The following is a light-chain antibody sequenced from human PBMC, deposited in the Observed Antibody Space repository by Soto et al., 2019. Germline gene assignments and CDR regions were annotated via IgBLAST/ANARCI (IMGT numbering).Light chain of an antibody. Sequence: QSVLTQPPSASGSPGQSVTISCTGTSRSVGGYNYVSWYQQHSGKVPNLMIYEVSKRPSGVPDRFSGYKSGSTASLSVSGLQADDEAGYYCSTYAGSNNFVVFGGGTNVTVL. CDR2: EVS. V-gene: IGLV2-8*01. CDR1: SRSVGGYNY. CDR3: STYAGSNNFVV. J-gene: IGLJ2*01.